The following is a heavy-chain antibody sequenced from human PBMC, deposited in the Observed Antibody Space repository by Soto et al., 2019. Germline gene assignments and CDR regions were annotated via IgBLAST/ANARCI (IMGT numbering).Heavy chain of an antibody. Sequence: GESLKISCKGSGYSFTSYWIGWVRQMPGKGLEWMGIIYPGDSDTRYSPSFQGQVTISADKSISTAYLQWSSLKASDTAMYYCARQGVRGVIILNWFDPWGQGTLVTVSS. D-gene: IGHD3-10*01. CDR1: GYSFTSYW. CDR2: IYPGDSDT. V-gene: IGHV5-51*01. J-gene: IGHJ5*02. CDR3: ARQGVRGVIILNWFDP.